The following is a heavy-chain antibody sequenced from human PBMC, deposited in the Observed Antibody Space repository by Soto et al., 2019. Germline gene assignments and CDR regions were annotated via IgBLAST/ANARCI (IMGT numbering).Heavy chain of an antibody. CDR1: GYSFTTHW. V-gene: IGHV5-10-1*01. CDR2: IDPSNSYI. J-gene: IGHJ6*02. CDR3: ARRLSGPKEEYNAYYFYGLDV. D-gene: IGHD1-1*01. Sequence: GESLKISCQGSGYSFTTHWITWVRQTPGKGLEWMGRIDPSNSYINYSPSFQGHVTISVDRSISTAYLQWSRLEASDNAICYCARRLSGPKEEYNAYYFYGLDVWGQGTKVTVSS.